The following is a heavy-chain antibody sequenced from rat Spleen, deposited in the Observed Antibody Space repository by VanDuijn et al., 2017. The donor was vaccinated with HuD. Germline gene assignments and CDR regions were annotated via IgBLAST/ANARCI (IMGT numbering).Heavy chain of an antibody. V-gene: IGHV2S12*01. CDR1: GFSLTSNG. CDR3: ARAPGNGYVMDA. Sequence: QVQLKESGPGLVQPSQTLSLTCTVSGFSLTSNGVSWVRQPPGKGLEWIAAISSGGSTAYNSALKSRLSISRDTSKSQVFLKMNSLQAEDTAIYHCARAPGNGYVMDAWGQGASVTVSS. J-gene: IGHJ4*01. D-gene: IGHD5-1*01. CDR2: ISSGGST.